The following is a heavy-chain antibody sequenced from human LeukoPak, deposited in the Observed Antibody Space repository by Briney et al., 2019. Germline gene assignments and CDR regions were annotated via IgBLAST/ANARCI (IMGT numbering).Heavy chain of an antibody. Sequence: PSETLSLTCAVYGGSFSDYYWTWIRQPPGKGLEWIGEINHSGSPNNNPSLKSRVSISFDTSKNQFSLKLTSVTAADTAVYYCARLPRDYSNYLGYYYYMDVWGKGTTVTVSS. CDR3: ARLPRDYSNYLGYYYYMDV. CDR2: INHSGSP. V-gene: IGHV4-34*01. D-gene: IGHD4-11*01. CDR1: GGSFSDYY. J-gene: IGHJ6*03.